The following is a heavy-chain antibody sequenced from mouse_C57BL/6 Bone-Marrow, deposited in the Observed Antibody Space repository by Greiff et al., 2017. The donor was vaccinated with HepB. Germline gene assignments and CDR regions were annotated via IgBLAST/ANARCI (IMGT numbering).Heavy chain of an antibody. CDR3: ARQNYYGSSYDWYFDV. D-gene: IGHD1-1*01. Sequence: EVQGVESGGGLVQPGGSLKLSCAASGFTFSDYYMYWVRQTPEKRLEWVAYISNGGGSTYYPDTVKGRFTISRDNAKNTLYLQMSRLKSEDTAMYYCARQNYYGSSYDWYFDVWGTGTTVTVSS. J-gene: IGHJ1*03. CDR1: GFTFSDYY. V-gene: IGHV5-12*01. CDR2: ISNGGGST.